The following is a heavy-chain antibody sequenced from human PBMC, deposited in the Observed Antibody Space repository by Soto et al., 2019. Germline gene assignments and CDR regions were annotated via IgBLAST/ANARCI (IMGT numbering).Heavy chain of an antibody. CDR2: INPSGGST. V-gene: IGHV1-46*01. D-gene: IGHD4-4*01. J-gene: IGHJ5*02. Sequence: QVQLVQSGAEVKKPGASVKVSCKASGYTFTSYYMHWVRQAPGQGLEWMGIINPSGGSTSYAQKFQGRVTMTRDTSTSTVYMELSSLRSEDTAVYYCARATVTTSPLSWFDPWGQGTLVTVSS. CDR1: GYTFTSYY. CDR3: ARATVTTSPLSWFDP.